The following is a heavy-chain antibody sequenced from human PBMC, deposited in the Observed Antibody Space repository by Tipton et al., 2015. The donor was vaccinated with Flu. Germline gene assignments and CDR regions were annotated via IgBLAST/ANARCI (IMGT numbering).Heavy chain of an antibody. CDR1: GGSITSGDLS. Sequence: TLSLTCTVSGGSITSGDLSWSWIRQPPGVGLEWIGYIYHAGGAYFNPSLKSRVTMSVDRSNNQFSLRLTSVTVADTAVYFCARGGDGYGGGVDIWGQGTMVTVSS. V-gene: IGHV4-30-2*01. CDR3: ARGGDGYGGGVDI. D-gene: IGHD2-21*01. J-gene: IGHJ3*02. CDR2: IYHAGGA.